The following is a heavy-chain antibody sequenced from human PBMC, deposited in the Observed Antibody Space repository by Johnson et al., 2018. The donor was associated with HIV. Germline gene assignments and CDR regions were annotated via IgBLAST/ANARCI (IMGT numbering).Heavy chain of an antibody. D-gene: IGHD3-22*01. Sequence: VQLVESGGGLVQPGGSLRLSCAASGFTFSSYVMHWVRQAPGKGLEWVSGINWNGGSTGYADSVKGRFTISRDNARNSLYLQMNSLRAEDTALYYCARGFGNSGYYYGRFGAFDIWGQGTMVTVSS. CDR3: ARGFGNSGYYYGRFGAFDI. CDR2: INWNGGST. J-gene: IGHJ3*02. CDR1: GFTFSSYV. V-gene: IGHV3-20*04.